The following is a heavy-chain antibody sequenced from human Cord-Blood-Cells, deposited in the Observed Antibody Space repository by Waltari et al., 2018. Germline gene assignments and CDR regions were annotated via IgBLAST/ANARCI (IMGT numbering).Heavy chain of an antibody. CDR2: MNPKSGNT. D-gene: IGHD3-3*01. CDR3: ARAPLEWLFFPSPYAFDI. CDR1: GYTFTSYD. J-gene: IGHJ3*02. Sequence: QVQLVQSGAEVKKPGASVKVSCKASGYTFTSYDINWVRQATGQGLEWMGWMNPKSGNTGYAQKFQGRVTMTRNTSISTAYMELSSLRSEDTAVYYCARAPLEWLFFPSPYAFDIWGQGTMVTVSS. V-gene: IGHV1-8*01.